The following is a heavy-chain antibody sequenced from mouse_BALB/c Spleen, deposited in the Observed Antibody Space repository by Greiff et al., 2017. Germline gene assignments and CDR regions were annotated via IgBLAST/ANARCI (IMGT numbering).Heavy chain of an antibody. CDR3: ARCPLWARYWYFDV. V-gene: IGHV3-1*02. D-gene: IGHD1-1*02. J-gene: IGHJ1*01. Sequence: EVKLQESGPDLVKPSQSLSLTCTVTGYSITSGYSWHWIRQFPGNKLEWMGYIHYSGSTNYNPSLKSRISITRDTSKNQFFLQLNSVTTEDTATYYWARCPLWARYWYFDVWGAGTTVTVSS. CDR1: GYSITSGYS. CDR2: IHYSGST.